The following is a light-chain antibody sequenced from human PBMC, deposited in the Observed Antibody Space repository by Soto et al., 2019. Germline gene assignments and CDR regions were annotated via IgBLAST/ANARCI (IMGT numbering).Light chain of an antibody. CDR1: QNVFSN. J-gene: IGKJ1*01. V-gene: IGKV3-20*01. CDR2: SAS. CDR3: HHFGSLPET. Sequence: EIVMTQSPGTLSVSPGERATLSCRASQNVFSNVAWYQQKPGRAPRLLFYSASSRATGIPDRFSGSGSGTDFTLTISRLEPEDFAVYYCHHFGSLPETFGQGTNVE.